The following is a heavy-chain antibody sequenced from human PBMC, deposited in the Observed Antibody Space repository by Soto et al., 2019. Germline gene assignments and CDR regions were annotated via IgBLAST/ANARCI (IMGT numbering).Heavy chain of an antibody. D-gene: IGHD1-26*01. Sequence: QVQLVESGGGVDQPGRSLRLSCAASGFTFSNYAMHWVRQAPGKGLEWVALMSYDGSNEYYADSVKGRFTISRDNSKNTLYLQMNCLRAEDTAVYYCAKDGSHNFDYWGQGTLVTVSS. CDR1: GFTFSNYA. CDR3: AKDGSHNFDY. V-gene: IGHV3-30*18. CDR2: MSYDGSNE. J-gene: IGHJ4*02.